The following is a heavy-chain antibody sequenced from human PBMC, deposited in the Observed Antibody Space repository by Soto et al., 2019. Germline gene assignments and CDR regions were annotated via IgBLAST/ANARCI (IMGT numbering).Heavy chain of an antibody. CDR2: INPSGGST. V-gene: IGHV1-46*02. CDR3: ARVRRSSGYYYGY. CDR1: GYTFNSYY. J-gene: IGHJ4*02. D-gene: IGHD3-22*01. Sequence: GXSVKVSWKASGYTFNSYYMRWVRQAPGQGLEWMGIINPSGGSTSYAQKFQGRVTMTRDTSTSTVYMELSSLRSEDKAVYYCARVRRSSGYYYGYWGQGTQVTVYS.